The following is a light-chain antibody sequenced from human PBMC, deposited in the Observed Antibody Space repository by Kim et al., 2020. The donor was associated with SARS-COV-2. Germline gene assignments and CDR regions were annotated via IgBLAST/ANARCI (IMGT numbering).Light chain of an antibody. Sequence: LCPGERSPLACRASQSVVSRFLAWFQQKPGQPPRLLIHDASSRATGIPDRFSGSGSGTDFTLTISRLETEDFAVYYCQQYGSSPYTFGQGTKLEI. CDR3: QQYGSSPYT. V-gene: IGKV3-20*01. CDR1: QSVVSRF. CDR2: DAS. J-gene: IGKJ2*01.